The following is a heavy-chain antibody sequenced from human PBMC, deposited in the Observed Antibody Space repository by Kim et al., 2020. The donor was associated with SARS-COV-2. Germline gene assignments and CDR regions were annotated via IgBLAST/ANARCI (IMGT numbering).Heavy chain of an antibody. J-gene: IGHJ6*02. V-gene: IGHV1-46*01. CDR1: GYTFTSYY. D-gene: IGHD3-10*01. CDR2: INPSGGST. CDR3: ARGAKLLWFGELLYPPYGMDV. Sequence: ASVKVSCKASGYTFTSYYMHWVRQAPGQGLEWMGIINPSGGSTSYAQKFQGRVTMTRDTSTSTVYMELSSLRSEDTAVYYCARGAKLLWFGELLYPPYGMDVWGQGTTVTVSS.